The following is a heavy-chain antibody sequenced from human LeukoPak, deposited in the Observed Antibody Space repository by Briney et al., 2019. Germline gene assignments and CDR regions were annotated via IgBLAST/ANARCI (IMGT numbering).Heavy chain of an antibody. CDR2: IYPGDSDT. J-gene: IGHJ4*02. V-gene: IGHV5-51*01. D-gene: IGHD6-19*01. CDR3: ARLIAVASPGDYLDY. Sequence: GESLKISCKGSGYSFTSYWIGWVRQMPGKGLEWMGIIYPGDSDTRYSPSFQGQVTISADKSISTAYQQWSSLKASDTAMYYCARLIAVASPGDYLDYWGQGTLVTVSS. CDR1: GYSFTSYW.